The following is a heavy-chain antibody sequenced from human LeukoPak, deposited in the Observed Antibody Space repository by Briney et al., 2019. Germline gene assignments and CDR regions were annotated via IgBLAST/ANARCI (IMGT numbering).Heavy chain of an antibody. D-gene: IGHD1-1*01. CDR2: IWYDGSNK. CDR1: GFTFSSYS. V-gene: IGHV3-33*01. CDR3: ARGNWNLYFRFDY. Sequence: GGSLRLSCAASGFTFSSYSMHWVRQAPGKGLEWVAVIWYDGSNKYYADSVKGRFTISRDNSKNTLYLQMNSLRAEDTAVYYCARGNWNLYFRFDYWGQGTLVTVSS. J-gene: IGHJ4*02.